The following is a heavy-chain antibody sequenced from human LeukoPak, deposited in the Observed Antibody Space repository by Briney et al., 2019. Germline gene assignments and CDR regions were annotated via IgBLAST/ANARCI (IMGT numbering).Heavy chain of an antibody. Sequence: GGSLRLSCAASGFTFGGSTIHWVRQASGKGLEWLGRIRDKPNNYATAYAASVKGRFTISRDDSENTAYLQMNSLKTEDTAVYYCTRQWGIAVAGTFDYWGQGTLVTVSS. J-gene: IGHJ4*02. CDR2: IRDKPNNYAT. CDR3: TRQWGIAVAGTFDY. V-gene: IGHV3-73*01. CDR1: GFTFGGST. D-gene: IGHD6-19*01.